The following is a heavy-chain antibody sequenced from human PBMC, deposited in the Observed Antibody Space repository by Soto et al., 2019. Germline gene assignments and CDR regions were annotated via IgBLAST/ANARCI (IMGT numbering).Heavy chain of an antibody. CDR3: ARNGDDSSGYYPYGMDV. CDR2: IIPIFGTA. J-gene: IGHJ6*02. Sequence: GASVKVSCKASGGTFSSYAISWVRQAPGQGLEWMGGIIPIFGTANYAQKFQGRVTITADESTSTAYMELSSLRSEDTAVYYCARNGDDSSGYYPYGMDVWGQGTTVTVSS. D-gene: IGHD3-22*01. CDR1: GGTFSSYA. V-gene: IGHV1-69*13.